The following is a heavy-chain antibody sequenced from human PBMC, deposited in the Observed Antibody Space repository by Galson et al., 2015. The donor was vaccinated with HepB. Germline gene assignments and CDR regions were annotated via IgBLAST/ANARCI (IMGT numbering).Heavy chain of an antibody. CDR2: ISYDGSNK. J-gene: IGHJ1*01. V-gene: IGHV3-30-3*01. Sequence: SLRLSCAASGFTFSSYAMHWVRQAPGKGLEWVAVISYDGSNKYYADSVKGRFTISRDNSKNTLYLQMNSLRAEDTAVYYCAGEELVGAIKGEYFQHWGQGTLVTVSS. D-gene: IGHD1-26*01. CDR1: GFTFSSYA. CDR3: AGEELVGAIKGEYFQH.